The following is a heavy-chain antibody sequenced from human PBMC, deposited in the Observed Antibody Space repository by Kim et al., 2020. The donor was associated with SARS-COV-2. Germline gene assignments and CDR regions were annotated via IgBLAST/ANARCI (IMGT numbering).Heavy chain of an antibody. CDR3: ARDSDYDILTGYPDYYYG. Sequence: GGSLRLSCAASGFTFSSYAMHWVRQAPGKGLEWVAVISYDGSNKYYADSVKGRFTISRVNSKNTLYLQMNSLRAEDTAVYYCARDSDYDILTGYPDYYYG. V-gene: IGHV3-30-3*01. J-gene: IGHJ6*01. CDR1: GFTFSSYA. D-gene: IGHD3-9*01. CDR2: ISYDGSNK.